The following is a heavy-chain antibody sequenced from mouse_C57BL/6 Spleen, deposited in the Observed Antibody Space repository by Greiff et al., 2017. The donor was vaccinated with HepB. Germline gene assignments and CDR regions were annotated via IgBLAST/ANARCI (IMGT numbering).Heavy chain of an antibody. V-gene: IGHV6-3*01. J-gene: IGHJ2*01. D-gene: IGHD4-1*01. CDR2: IRLKSDNYAT. CDR1: GFTFSNYW. CDR3: TGGLGEEENY. Sequence: EVKVEESGGGLVQPGGSMKLSCVASGFTFSNYWMNWVRQSPEKGLEWVAQIRLKSDNYATHYAESVKGRFTILRDDSKSSVYLQMNNLRAEDTGIYYCTGGLGEEENYWGQGTTPTVSS.